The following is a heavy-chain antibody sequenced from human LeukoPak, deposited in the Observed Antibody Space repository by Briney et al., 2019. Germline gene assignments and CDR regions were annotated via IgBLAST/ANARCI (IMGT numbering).Heavy chain of an antibody. J-gene: IGHJ5*02. CDR3: AGHESGYCSGGICYPTTWFDP. CDR1: GGSISSGSYY. V-gene: IGHV4-39*01. Sequence: SETLSLTCSVSGGSISSGSYYWGWIRQPPGKGLEWIGSISYSGTTDYNPSLKSRVTITIDTSKKQSSLNLTSVTAADTAVYYCAGHESGYCSGGICYPTTWFDPWGQGALVTVSS. CDR2: ISYSGTT. D-gene: IGHD2-15*01.